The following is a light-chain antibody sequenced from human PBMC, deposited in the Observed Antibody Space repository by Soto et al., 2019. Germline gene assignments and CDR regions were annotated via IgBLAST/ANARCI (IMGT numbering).Light chain of an antibody. CDR1: QSVGSN. Sequence: EIVMTQSPATLSVSPGERATLSCRASQSVGSNLAWYQQKPGQAPRLLIYGASTRATGIPARFSGSGSGTEFTLTISSLQSEDFAVYYCHQYNNWPLTFGGGTKVEI. V-gene: IGKV3-15*01. J-gene: IGKJ4*01. CDR2: GAS. CDR3: HQYNNWPLT.